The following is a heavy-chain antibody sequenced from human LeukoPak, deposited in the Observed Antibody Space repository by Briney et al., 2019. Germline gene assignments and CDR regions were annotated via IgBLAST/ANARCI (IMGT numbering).Heavy chain of an antibody. CDR3: ARMAMDTAMVTNFFDL. J-gene: IGHJ4*02. V-gene: IGHV1-46*01. Sequence: ASVKVSCKASVCTFTSYYLHWVRQPTGQGLEWMGVIHPSGSSTTYAQKYQGRVTLTKDTTTSTVYIELRSLRSDDTAILYCARMAMDTAMVTNFFDLGGQGTLITVSA. CDR1: VCTFTSYY. D-gene: IGHD5-18*01. CDR2: IHPSGSST.